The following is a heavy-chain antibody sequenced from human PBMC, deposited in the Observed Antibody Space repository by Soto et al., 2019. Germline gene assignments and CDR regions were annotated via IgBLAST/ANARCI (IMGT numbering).Heavy chain of an antibody. CDR3: ARGEYSTTGGAFDI. J-gene: IGHJ3*02. CDR2: IWYDGSNK. D-gene: IGHD6-6*01. Sequence: GGSLRLSCAASGFTFSSYGMHWVRQAPGKGLEWVAVIWYDGSNKYYADSVKGRFTISRDNSKNTLYLQMNSLRAEDTAVYYCARGEYSTTGGAFDIWGQGTMVTVSS. CDR1: GFTFSSYG. V-gene: IGHV3-33*01.